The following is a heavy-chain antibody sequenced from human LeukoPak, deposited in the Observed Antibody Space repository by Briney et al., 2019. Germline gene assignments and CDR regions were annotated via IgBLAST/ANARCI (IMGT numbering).Heavy chain of an antibody. Sequence: GGSLRLSCAASGFTFSTYAMTWVRQAPGKGLEWVSTIDSVRNTHYADSVKGRFTISRDNPKNTVHLQMNSLRAEDTAVYYCAKRLSASDWFEVDYWGQGTLVTVSS. CDR1: GFTFSTYA. J-gene: IGHJ4*02. D-gene: IGHD3-9*01. CDR2: IDSVRNT. V-gene: IGHV3-23*01. CDR3: AKRLSASDWFEVDY.